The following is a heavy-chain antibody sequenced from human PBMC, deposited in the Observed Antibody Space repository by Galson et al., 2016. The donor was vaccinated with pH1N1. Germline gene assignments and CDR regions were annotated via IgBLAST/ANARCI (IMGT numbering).Heavy chain of an antibody. J-gene: IGHJ4*01. CDR1: GGTFSSFG. CDR3: ARSPGYMVTALDN. D-gene: IGHD2-21*02. Sequence: SVKVSCKASGGTFSSFGISWVRQATGQGLEWMGGIIGMFAKTNYAQKFQGRVTITADELTSTAYMDLRSMTAEDTAVYYCARSPGYMVTALDNWGHGTLVTVSS. CDR2: IIGMFAKT. V-gene: IGHV1-69*13.